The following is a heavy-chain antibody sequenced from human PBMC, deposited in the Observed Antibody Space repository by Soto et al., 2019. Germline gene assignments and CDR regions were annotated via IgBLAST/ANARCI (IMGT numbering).Heavy chain of an antibody. V-gene: IGHV4-39*07. Sequence: PSETLSLTCTVSGGSISSSSYYWGWIRQPPGKGLEWIGSIYYSGSTNYNPSLKSRVTISVDTSKNQFSLKLSSVTAADTAVYYCARDSPGYGSGSLEGNAFDIWGQGTMVTVSS. CDR1: GGSISSSSYY. J-gene: IGHJ3*02. D-gene: IGHD3-10*01. CDR3: ARDSPGYGSGSLEGNAFDI. CDR2: IYYSGST.